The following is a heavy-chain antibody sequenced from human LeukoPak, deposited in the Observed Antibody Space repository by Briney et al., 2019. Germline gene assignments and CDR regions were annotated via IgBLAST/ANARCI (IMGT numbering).Heavy chain of an antibody. D-gene: IGHD6-13*01. V-gene: IGHV1-24*01. CDR2: FDPEDGET. CDR1: GYTLTELS. J-gene: IGHJ4*02. CDR3: ATCNVIAAAGSVYYFDY. Sequence: ASVKVSCKVSGYTLTELSMHWVRQAPGKGLEWRGGFDPEDGETIYAQKFQGRVTMTEDTSTDTAYMELSSLRSEDTAVYYCATCNVIAAAGSVYYFDYWGQGTLVTVSS.